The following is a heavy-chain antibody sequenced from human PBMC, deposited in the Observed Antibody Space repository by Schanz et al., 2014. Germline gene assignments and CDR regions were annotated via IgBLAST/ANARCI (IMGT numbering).Heavy chain of an antibody. CDR3: AREQIMAAAGLVDY. CDR2: ISGSGGST. V-gene: IGHV3-23*04. CDR1: GFTFNSYA. J-gene: IGHJ4*01. Sequence: EVQLVESGGGLVQPGGSLRLSCAASGFTFNSYAMTWVRQAPGKGLEWVSAISGSGGSTYYADSVKGRFTISRDNAKNSLYLQMNSLRAEDTAVYYCAREQIMAAAGLVDYWGHGTLVTVSS. D-gene: IGHD6-13*01.